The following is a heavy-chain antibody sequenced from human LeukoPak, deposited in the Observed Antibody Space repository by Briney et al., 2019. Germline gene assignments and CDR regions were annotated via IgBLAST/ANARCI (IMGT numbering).Heavy chain of an antibody. J-gene: IGHJ4*02. V-gene: IGHV1-18*01. CDR1: GYSFTSYG. CDR2: ISAYNGNT. Sequence: ASVKVSCKASGYSFTSYGISWVRQAPGQGLEWMGWISAYNGNTNYAQKLQGRVTMTTDTSTNTAYMDLRSLRSDDTAVYYCARATSRSGPDCWGQGTRVTASS. D-gene: IGHD2-15*01. CDR3: ARATSRSGPDC.